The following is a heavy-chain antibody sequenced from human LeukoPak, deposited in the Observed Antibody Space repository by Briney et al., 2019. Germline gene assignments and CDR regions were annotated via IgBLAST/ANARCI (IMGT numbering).Heavy chain of an antibody. V-gene: IGHV4-4*07. Sequence: PSETLSLTCTVSGVSISSYYWSWIRQPAGKGLEWIGRIDTSGGTNYNPSLNSRVTMSVDTSKNQFSLNLSSVTAADTATYYCARGFSGTSIAARVFDSWGQGTLVTVSS. J-gene: IGHJ4*02. CDR3: ARGFSGTSIAARVFDS. CDR1: GVSISSYY. D-gene: IGHD6-6*01. CDR2: IDTSGGT.